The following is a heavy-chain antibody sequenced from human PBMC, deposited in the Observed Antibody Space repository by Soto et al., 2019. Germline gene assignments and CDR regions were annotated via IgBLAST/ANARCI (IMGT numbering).Heavy chain of an antibody. CDR1: GFTFSSYG. V-gene: IGHV3-30*18. CDR3: AKGHFVSDNAQFDY. D-gene: IGHD2-21*01. J-gene: IGHJ4*02. Sequence: GGSLRLSCAASGFTFSSYGMHWVRQAPGKGLEWVAVISYDGSNKYYADSVKGRFTISRDNSKNTLYLQMNSLRAEDTAVYYCAKGHFVSDNAQFDYWGQGTLVTVSS. CDR2: ISYDGSNK.